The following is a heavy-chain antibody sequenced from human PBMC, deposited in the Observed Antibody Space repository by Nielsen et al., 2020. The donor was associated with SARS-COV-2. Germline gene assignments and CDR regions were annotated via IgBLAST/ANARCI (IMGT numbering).Heavy chain of an antibody. CDR2: ISYDGSNK. J-gene: IGHJ6*02. CDR3: ARELAGSKGHSSSLEGRPGSPPVVHYYGMDV. D-gene: IGHD6-6*01. V-gene: IGHV3-30-3*01. CDR1: GFTFSSYA. Sequence: GESLKISCAASGFTFSSYAMHWVRQAPGKGLEWVAVISYDGSNKYYADSVKGRFTISRDNSKNTLYLQMNSLRAEDTAVYYCARELAGSKGHSSSLEGRPGSPPVVHYYGMDVWGQGTTVTVSS.